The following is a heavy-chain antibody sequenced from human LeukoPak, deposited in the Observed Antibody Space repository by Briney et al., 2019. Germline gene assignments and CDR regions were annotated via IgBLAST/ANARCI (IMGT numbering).Heavy chain of an antibody. CDR3: ARRMEGPKGYYYYYMDV. CDR1: GFTFSYYW. V-gene: IGHV3-7*01. J-gene: IGHJ6*03. Sequence: GGSLRLSCAASGFTFSYYWMTWVRQAPGKGLEWVANIKQDGSEKSYLDSVKGRFTISRDNAKNSLFLQLSSLRADDTAVYYCARRMEGPKGYYYYYMDVWGKGTTVTVSS. CDR2: IKQDGSEK. D-gene: IGHD2-15*01.